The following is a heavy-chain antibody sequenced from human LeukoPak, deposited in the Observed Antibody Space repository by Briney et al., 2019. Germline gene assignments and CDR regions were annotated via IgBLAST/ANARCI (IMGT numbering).Heavy chain of an antibody. J-gene: IGHJ4*02. D-gene: IGHD4-17*01. CDR3: ARRGYPTEINFDF. Sequence: ESLKISCKGSGYSFTNYWINWVRQMPGKGLEWVGTIDPSDSYTNYSPSFQGHVTISADKSISTAYLQWSSLKASDTAMYYCARRGYPTEINFDFWGQGTLVTVSS. CDR1: GYSFTNYW. V-gene: IGHV5-10-1*01. CDR2: IDPSDSYT.